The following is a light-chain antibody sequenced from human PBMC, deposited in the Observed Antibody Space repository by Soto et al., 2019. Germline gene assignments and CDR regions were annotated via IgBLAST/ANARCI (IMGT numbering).Light chain of an antibody. CDR3: SSYTTSTTYV. V-gene: IGLV2-18*02. J-gene: IGLJ1*01. CDR1: SSDVGSFNR. Sequence: QSVLTQPPSVSGSPGQSVAISCTGASSDVGSFNRVSWYQQAPGTAPKLIIYDVNNRPSGVPDRFSGSKSGNTASLTISGLQAEDEADYYCSSYTTSTTYVFGTGTKVTVL. CDR2: DVN.